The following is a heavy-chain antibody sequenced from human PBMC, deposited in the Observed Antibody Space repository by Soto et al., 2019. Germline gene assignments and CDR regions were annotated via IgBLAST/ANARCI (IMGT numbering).Heavy chain of an antibody. CDR2: ISWNSGSI. Sequence: EVQLVESGGGLVQSGRSLRLSCAASGFTFDDYAMHWVRQAPGEGLEWVSGISWNSGSIGYADSVKGRFTISRDNAKNSLFLQMNSLKVEDTAFYYFAKRTAYWYFDLWGRGTLVTVSS. CDR1: GFTFDDYA. V-gene: IGHV3-9*01. J-gene: IGHJ2*01. CDR3: AKRTAYWYFDL.